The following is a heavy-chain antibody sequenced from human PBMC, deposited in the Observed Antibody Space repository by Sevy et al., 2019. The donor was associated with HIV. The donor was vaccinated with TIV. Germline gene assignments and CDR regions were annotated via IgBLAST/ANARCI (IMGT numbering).Heavy chain of an antibody. V-gene: IGHV3-21*01. CDR1: GFTFSSYS. J-gene: IGHJ5*02. Sequence: GGSLRLSCAASGFTFSSYSMNWVRQAPGKGLEWVSSISRSSSYIYYADSVKGRFTISRDNAKNSLYLQMNSLRAEDTAVYYCAREESSSWYGGWFDPWGQGTLVTVSS. D-gene: IGHD6-13*01. CDR3: AREESSSWYGGWFDP. CDR2: ISRSSSYI.